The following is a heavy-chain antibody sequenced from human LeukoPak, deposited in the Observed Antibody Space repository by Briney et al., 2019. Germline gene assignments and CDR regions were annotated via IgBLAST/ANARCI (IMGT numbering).Heavy chain of an antibody. V-gene: IGHV3-7*01. J-gene: IGHJ4*02. CDR3: ARAASSTRPYYFDY. CDR2: IKQDGSER. D-gene: IGHD3-10*01. Sequence: GGSLRLSCAASGFSFSYSWMTWVRQAPGKGLEWVANIKQDGSERYYVDSVKGRFTISRENAKNSLSLQMNRLRAEDTAVYYCARAASSTRPYYFDYWAQGTLVTVPS. CDR1: GFSFSYSW.